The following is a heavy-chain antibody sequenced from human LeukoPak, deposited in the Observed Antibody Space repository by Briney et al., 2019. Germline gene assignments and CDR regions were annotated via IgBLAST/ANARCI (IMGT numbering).Heavy chain of an antibody. CDR3: ARDRRELNYYDSSGYHPGH. Sequence: ASVKVSCKASGYTFTGYYMHWVRQAPGQGLEWMGWINPNSGGTNYAQKFQGRVTMTRDTSISTAYMELSRLRSDDTAVYYCARDRRELNYYDSSGYHPGHWGQGTLVTVSS. D-gene: IGHD3-22*01. V-gene: IGHV1-2*02. CDR2: INPNSGGT. J-gene: IGHJ4*02. CDR1: GYTFTGYY.